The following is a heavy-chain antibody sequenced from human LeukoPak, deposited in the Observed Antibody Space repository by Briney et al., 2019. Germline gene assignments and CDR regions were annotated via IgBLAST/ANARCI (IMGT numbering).Heavy chain of an antibody. Sequence: SETLSLTCTVSGGSISSYYWSWIRQPPGKGLEWIGYIYYSGSTNYNPSLKSRVTIPVDTSKNQFSLKLSSVTAADTAVYYCARRPYSYGYYDYWGQGTLITVSS. CDR3: ARRPYSYGYYDY. V-gene: IGHV4-59*01. CDR2: IYYSGST. J-gene: IGHJ4*02. CDR1: GGSISSYY. D-gene: IGHD5-18*01.